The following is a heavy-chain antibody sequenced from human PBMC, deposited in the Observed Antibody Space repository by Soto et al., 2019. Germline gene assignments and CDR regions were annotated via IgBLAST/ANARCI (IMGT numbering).Heavy chain of an antibody. CDR1: GYTFTGYY. CDR2: INPNSGGT. J-gene: IGHJ4*02. V-gene: IGHV1-2*04. Sequence: SVKGSCKASGYTFTGYYMHWVRQAPVQGLEWMGWINPNSGGTNYAQKFQGWVTMTRDTSISTAYMELSRLRSDDTAVYYCARGGDDYDSSGYSPPFDYWGQGTLVTVSS. D-gene: IGHD3-22*01. CDR3: ARGGDDYDSSGYSPPFDY.